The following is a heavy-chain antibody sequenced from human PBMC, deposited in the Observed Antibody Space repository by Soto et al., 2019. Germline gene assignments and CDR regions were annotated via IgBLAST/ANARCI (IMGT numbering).Heavy chain of an antibody. CDR2: IYPGDSDT. J-gene: IGHJ6*03. Sequence: GESLKISCKGSGYSFTSYWIGWVRQMPGKGLEWMGIIYPGDSDTRYSPSFQGQVTISADKSISTAYLQWSSLKASDTAIYYCARGSKLARGGYYYYMDVWGKGTTVTVSS. CDR1: GYSFTSYW. CDR3: ARGSKLARGGYYYYMDV. V-gene: IGHV5-51*01. D-gene: IGHD1-1*01.